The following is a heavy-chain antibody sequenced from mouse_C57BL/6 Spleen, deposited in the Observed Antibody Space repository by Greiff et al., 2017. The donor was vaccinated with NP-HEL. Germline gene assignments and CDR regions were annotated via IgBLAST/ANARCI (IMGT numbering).Heavy chain of an antibody. CDR2: IYPGDGDT. D-gene: IGHD4-1*01. CDR3: ARGNWDVGC. V-gene: IGHV1-82*01. Sequence: VKLQESGPELVKPGASVKISCKASGYAFSSSWMNWVKQRPGKGLEWIGRIYPGDGDTNYNGKFKGKATLTADKSSSTAYMQLSSLTSEDSAVYFCARGNWDVGCWGQGTTLTVSS. CDR1: GYAFSSSW. J-gene: IGHJ2*01.